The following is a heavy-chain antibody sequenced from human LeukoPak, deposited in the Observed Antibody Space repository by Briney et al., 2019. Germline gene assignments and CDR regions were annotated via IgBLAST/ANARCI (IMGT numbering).Heavy chain of an antibody. D-gene: IGHD5-24*01. V-gene: IGHV3-53*01. CDR3: ANAGILDTCSRALQYFDL. Sequence: LTGGSLRLSCAASGLCVSTSYVGWVRQAPGKGLEWVSAIYSGAGTYYPDSVKGLFTISRDNSNITLLQQTNSPRAADTAVYDGANAGILDTCSRALQYFDLWGRGTLVTASS. CDR1: GLCVSTSY. CDR2: IYSGAGT. J-gene: IGHJ2*01.